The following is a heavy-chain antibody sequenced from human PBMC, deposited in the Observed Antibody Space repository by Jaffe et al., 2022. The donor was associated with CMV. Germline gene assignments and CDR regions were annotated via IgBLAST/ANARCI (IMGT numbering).Heavy chain of an antibody. Sequence: QVQLVQSGAEVKKPGSSVKVSCKASGGTFSSYAISWVRQAPGQGLEWMGGIIPIFGTANYAQKFQGRVTITADESTSTAYMELSSLRSEDTAVYYCARRGGGTATTSTYYYYYYGMDVWGQGTTVTVSS. J-gene: IGHJ6*02. CDR1: GGTFSSYA. CDR3: ARRGGGTATTSTYYYYYYGMDV. CDR2: IIPIFGTA. D-gene: IGHD6-25*01. V-gene: IGHV1-69*01.